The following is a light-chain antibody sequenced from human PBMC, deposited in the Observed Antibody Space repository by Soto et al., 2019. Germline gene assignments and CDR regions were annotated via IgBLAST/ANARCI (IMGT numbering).Light chain of an antibody. Sequence: VHMTQSASSLSASVGYRVTIACRASQSISSYLNWYQQKKGKAPKLLIYATSSLQSGVPSRFSGSGSGTDFNLTISRLQPEDFAIYYCQQSYSTLWTFGQGTKVDIK. V-gene: IGKV1-39*01. CDR2: ATS. J-gene: IGKJ1*01. CDR1: QSISSY. CDR3: QQSYSTLWT.